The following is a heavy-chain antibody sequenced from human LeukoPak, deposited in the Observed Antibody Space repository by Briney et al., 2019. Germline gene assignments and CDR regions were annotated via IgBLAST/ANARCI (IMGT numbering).Heavy chain of an antibody. Sequence: SETLSLTCTVSGGSISSSSYYWGWIRQPPGKGLEWIGSIYYSGSTYYNPSLKSRVTISVDTSKNQFSLKLSSVTAADTAVYYCARGRQLPTYYYGSGSQNWFDPWGQGTLVTVSS. J-gene: IGHJ5*02. CDR3: ARGRQLPTYYYGSGSQNWFDP. CDR1: GGSISSSSYY. V-gene: IGHV4-39*01. CDR2: IYYSGST. D-gene: IGHD3-10*01.